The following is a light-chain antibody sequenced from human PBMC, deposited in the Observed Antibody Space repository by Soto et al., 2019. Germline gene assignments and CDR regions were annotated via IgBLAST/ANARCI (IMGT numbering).Light chain of an antibody. CDR2: TAS. CDR3: QQRKGYPIT. CDR1: EDIRSF. J-gene: IGKJ5*01. Sequence: GDGVTIPCRASEDIRSFLAWYQQKPGKAPNLLIHTASTLQSGVPSRFSGSGSGTEFTLTISSLQPEDFATYYCQQRKGYPITFGQGTRLEIK. V-gene: IGKV1-9*01.